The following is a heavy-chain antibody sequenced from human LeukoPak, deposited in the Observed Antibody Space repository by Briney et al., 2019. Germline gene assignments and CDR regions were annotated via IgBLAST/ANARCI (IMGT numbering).Heavy chain of an antibody. CDR3: ARLWGGVVPADDAFDI. D-gene: IGHD2-2*01. J-gene: IGHJ3*02. Sequence: GESLKISCKGSGYSFTSYWIGWVRQMPGKGLEWMGIIHPGDSDTTYSPSFQGQATIPADKSINTAYLQWSSLRASDTAMYYCARLWGGVVPADDAFDIWGQGTMVTVSS. CDR2: IHPGDSDT. CDR1: GYSFTSYW. V-gene: IGHV5-51*01.